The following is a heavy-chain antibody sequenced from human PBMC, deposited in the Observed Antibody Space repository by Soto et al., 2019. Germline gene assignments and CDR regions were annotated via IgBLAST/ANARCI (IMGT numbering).Heavy chain of an antibody. Sequence: LSLTCAVYGGSFSGYYWSWIRQPPGKGLEWIGEINHSGSTNYNPSLKSRVTISVDTSKNQFSLKLSSVTAADTAVYYCARGSLYYDFWSGYSDYWGQGTLVTVSS. CDR1: GGSFSGYY. D-gene: IGHD3-3*01. CDR3: ARGSLYYDFWSGYSDY. V-gene: IGHV4-34*01. CDR2: INHSGST. J-gene: IGHJ4*02.